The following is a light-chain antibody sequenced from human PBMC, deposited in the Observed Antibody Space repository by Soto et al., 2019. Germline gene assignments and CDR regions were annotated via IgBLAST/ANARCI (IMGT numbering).Light chain of an antibody. Sequence: ALTQPRSVSGSPGQSVTISCTGTSSDVGRFEYVSWYQQHPGEAPKVVVYDITKRPSGVPDRFSGSKSGNTASLTISGLQAEDEADYYCCSYAGIYSYVFGTGTKATVL. V-gene: IGLV2-11*01. CDR2: DIT. J-gene: IGLJ1*01. CDR3: CSYAGIYSYV. CDR1: SSDVGRFEY.